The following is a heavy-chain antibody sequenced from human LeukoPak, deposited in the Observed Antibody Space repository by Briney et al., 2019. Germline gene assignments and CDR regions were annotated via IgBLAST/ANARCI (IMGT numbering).Heavy chain of an antibody. CDR2: INHSGST. CDR1: GGSFSGYY. J-gene: IGHJ4*02. D-gene: IGHD6-13*01. V-gene: IGHV4-34*01. CDR3: ARGDWSAAQYYFDY. Sequence: SETLSLTCAVYGGSFSGYYWSWIRQPPGKGLEWIGEINHSGSTNYNPSLKSRVTISVDTSKNQFSLKLGSVTAADTAVYYCARGDWSAAQYYFDYWGQGTLVTVSS.